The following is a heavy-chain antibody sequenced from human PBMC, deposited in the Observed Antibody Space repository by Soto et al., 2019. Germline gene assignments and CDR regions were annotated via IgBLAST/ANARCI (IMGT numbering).Heavy chain of an antibody. CDR3: ARTRLGYCSSTSCSNWFDP. CDR1: GGSISSGGYY. CDR2: IYYSGST. J-gene: IGHJ5*02. Sequence: SETLSLTCTVSGGSISSGGYYWSWIRQHPGKGLEWIGYIYYSGSTYYNPSLKSRVTISVDTSKNQFSLKLSSVTAADTAVYYCARTRLGYCSSTSCSNWFDPWGQGTLVTVS. V-gene: IGHV4-31*03. D-gene: IGHD2-2*01.